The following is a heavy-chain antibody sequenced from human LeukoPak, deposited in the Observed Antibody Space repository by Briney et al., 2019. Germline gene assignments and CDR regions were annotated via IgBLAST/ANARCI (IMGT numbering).Heavy chain of an antibody. D-gene: IGHD4-11*01. CDR3: ARARGGGTDYRVAY. V-gene: IGHV1-69*13. CDR1: GGTFSSYA. CDR2: IIPIFGTA. J-gene: IGHJ4*02. Sequence: ASVNVSFKASGGTFSSYAISWVRQAPGQGREGMGGIIPIFGTANYSQKFQGRGTITADESTTTASMELSSLRSEDTAVYYCARARGGGTDYRVAYWGQGTLVTVSS.